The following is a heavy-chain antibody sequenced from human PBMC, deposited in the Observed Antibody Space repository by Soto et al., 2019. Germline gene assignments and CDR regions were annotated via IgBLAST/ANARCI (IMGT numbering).Heavy chain of an antibody. Sequence: QVQLVQSGAEVKKPGASVKVSCKASGYTFTTYGISWVRQTPGQGLEWMGWISPYNGNTKYSQKFQGRVTTTTDTSTSTAYMELRSLRSDDTALYYCAREYSSSWYGWFDPWGQGTLVTVSS. D-gene: IGHD6-13*01. J-gene: IGHJ5*02. CDR3: AREYSSSWYGWFDP. V-gene: IGHV1-18*04. CDR1: GYTFTTYG. CDR2: ISPYNGNT.